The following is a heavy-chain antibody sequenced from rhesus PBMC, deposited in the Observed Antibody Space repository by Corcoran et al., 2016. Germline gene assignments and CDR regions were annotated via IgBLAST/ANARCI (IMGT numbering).Heavy chain of an antibody. D-gene: IGHD6-25*01. CDR1: GGSIRGSYL. V-gene: IGHV4S7*01. Sequence: QVQLQESGPGVVKPSETLSLTCAVSGGSIRGSYLWSWIRHPPGKGLEWIGYLYGGSGSTSYNPSLKSRVIISIDTSKNQFYMKLSSVTAADTAVYYCARDIAAAGIDYWGQGVLVTVSS. CDR2: LYGGSGST. J-gene: IGHJ4*01. CDR3: ARDIAAAGIDY.